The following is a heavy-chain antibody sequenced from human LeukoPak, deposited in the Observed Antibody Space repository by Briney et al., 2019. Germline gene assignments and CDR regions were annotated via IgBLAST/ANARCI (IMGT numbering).Heavy chain of an antibody. Sequence: GGSLRLSCAASGFTFSSYWMSWVRHAPGKGLEWVANIKQDGSEKYYVDSVKGRFTISRDNAKNSLYLQMNSLRDEDTAVYYCAGDVSWQHLDYWGQGTLVTVSS. CDR2: IKQDGSEK. D-gene: IGHD6-13*01. V-gene: IGHV3-7*01. J-gene: IGHJ4*02. CDR1: GFTFSSYW. CDR3: AGDVSWQHLDY.